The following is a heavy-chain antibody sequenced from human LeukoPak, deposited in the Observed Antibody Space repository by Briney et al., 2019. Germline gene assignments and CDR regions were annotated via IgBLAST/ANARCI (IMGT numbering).Heavy chain of an antibody. J-gene: IGHJ6*02. Sequence: SQTLSLTCTVSGRSMSSGSYYWSWIRQPAGKGLEWIGRIYTSGSTNYNPSLKSRVTISVDTSKNQFSLKLSSVTAADTAVYYCARAYYGMDVWGQGTTVTVSS. V-gene: IGHV4-61*02. CDR1: GRSMSSGSYY. CDR3: ARAYYGMDV. CDR2: IYTSGST.